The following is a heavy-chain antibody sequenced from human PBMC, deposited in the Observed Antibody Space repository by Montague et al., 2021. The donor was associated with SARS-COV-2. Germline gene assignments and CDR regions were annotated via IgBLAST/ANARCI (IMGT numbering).Heavy chain of an antibody. V-gene: IGHV4-31*03. CDR2: VYYSGST. CDR1: GGSISDGGYS. J-gene: IGHJ3*02. Sequence: TLSLTCTVSGGSISDGGYSWTWIRQHPGKGLEWIGYVYYSGSTFYNPSLKSRITISVDTSKNQFSLKLSSVTAADTAVYYCAREGGRIQLWLRGDDAFNIWGQGTLVRLF. CDR3: AREGGRIQLWLRGDDAFNI. D-gene: IGHD5-18*01.